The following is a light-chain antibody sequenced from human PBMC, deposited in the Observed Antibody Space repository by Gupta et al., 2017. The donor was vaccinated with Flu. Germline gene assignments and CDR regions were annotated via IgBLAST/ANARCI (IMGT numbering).Light chain of an antibody. V-gene: IGLV7-43*01. J-gene: IGLJ3*02. Sequence: QTVVTQEPSLPVSPGGTVTLTCASSTGTVTSDYYPTWFQQKPGQAPRTLIYSTNNKHSWTPARFSGSLLGGKAALTLSGVQPEDEAEYYCLVFFGGAWVFGGGTKLTVL. CDR3: LVFFGGAWV. CDR1: TGTVTSDYY. CDR2: STN.